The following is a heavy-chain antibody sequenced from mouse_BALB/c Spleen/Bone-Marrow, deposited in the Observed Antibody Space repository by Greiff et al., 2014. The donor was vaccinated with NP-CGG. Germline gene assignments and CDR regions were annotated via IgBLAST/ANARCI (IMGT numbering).Heavy chain of an antibody. J-gene: IGHJ4*01. Sequence: EVQLVESGPGLVKPSQSLSLTCTVTGYSITSDYAWNWIRQFPGNKLEWMGYISYSGSTSYNPSPKSRISITRDTSKNQFFLQLNSVTTEDTATYYCARGYYAMDYWGQGTSVTVSS. CDR1: GYSITSDYA. CDR2: ISYSGST. CDR3: ARGYYAMDY. V-gene: IGHV3-2*02.